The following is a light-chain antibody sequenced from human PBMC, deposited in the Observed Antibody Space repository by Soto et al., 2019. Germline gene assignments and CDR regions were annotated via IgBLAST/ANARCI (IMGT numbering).Light chain of an antibody. Sequence: DIQMTQTPSSLSASVGDRVTITGLACQDIINFLARNQQKPGKVPELLIYAASTLQSGVPSQFSGSGSGTDFTLSISSLQPEDVATYYCQKYDSAPWTLVLRTKLDIK. V-gene: IGKV1-27*01. J-gene: IGKJ1*01. CDR1: QDIINF. CDR3: QKYDSAPWT. CDR2: AAS.